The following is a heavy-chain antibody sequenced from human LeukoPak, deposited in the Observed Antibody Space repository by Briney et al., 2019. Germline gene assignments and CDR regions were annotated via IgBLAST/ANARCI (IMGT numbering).Heavy chain of an antibody. J-gene: IGHJ6*03. CDR3: AKDGGVNYYYYMDV. D-gene: IGHD3-16*01. CDR1: GFTFSSYG. V-gene: IGHV3-30*02. CDR2: IRYDGSNK. Sequence: GGSLRLSCAASGFTFSSYGMHWVRQAPGKGLEWVAFIRYDGSNKYYADSVKGRFTISRDNSNNTLYLQMNSLRAEDTAVYYCAKDGGVNYYYYMDVWGKGTTVTVSS.